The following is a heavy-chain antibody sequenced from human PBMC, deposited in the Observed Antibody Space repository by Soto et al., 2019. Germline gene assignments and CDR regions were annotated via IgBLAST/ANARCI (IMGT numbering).Heavy chain of an antibody. Sequence: QVQLQESGPGLVKPSQTLSLTCTVSGGSISSGGYYWSWIRQHPGKGLEWIGYIYYSGSTYYNPSLKSRVTISVDTSKNQFSLRLSSVTAADTAVYYCARAHCTNGVCYWFDPWGQGTLVTVSS. J-gene: IGHJ5*02. V-gene: IGHV4-31*03. CDR1: GGSISSGGYY. CDR3: ARAHCTNGVCYWFDP. CDR2: IYYSGST. D-gene: IGHD2-8*01.